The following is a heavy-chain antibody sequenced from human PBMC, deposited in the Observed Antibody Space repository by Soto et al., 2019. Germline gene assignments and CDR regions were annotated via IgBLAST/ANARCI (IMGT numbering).Heavy chain of an antibody. CDR3: ARHRLRYFDVDY. CDR2: IYYSGST. D-gene: IGHD3-9*01. CDR1: GGSISSYY. Sequence: PSETLSLTCTVSGGSISSYYWSWIRQPPGKGLEWIGYIYYSGSTNYNPSLKSRVTISVDTSKNQFSLKLSSVTAADTAVYYCARHRLRYFDVDYWGQGTLVTVSS. V-gene: IGHV4-59*08. J-gene: IGHJ4*02.